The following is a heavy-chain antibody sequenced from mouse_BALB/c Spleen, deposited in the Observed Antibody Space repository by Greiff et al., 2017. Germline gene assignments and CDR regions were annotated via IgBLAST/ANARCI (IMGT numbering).Heavy chain of an antibody. V-gene: IGHV14-3*02. Sequence: EVQLQQSGAELVKPGASVKLSCTASGFNIKDTYMHWVKQRPEQGLEWIGRIDPANGNTKYDPKFQGKATITADTSSNTAYLQLSSLTSEDTAVYYCAEYVGFAYWGQGTLVTVSA. CDR1: GFNIKDTY. CDR2: IDPANGNT. D-gene: IGHD5-1*01. CDR3: AEYVGFAY. J-gene: IGHJ3*01.